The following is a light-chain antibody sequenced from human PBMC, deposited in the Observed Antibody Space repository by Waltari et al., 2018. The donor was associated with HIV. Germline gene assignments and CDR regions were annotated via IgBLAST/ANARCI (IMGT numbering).Light chain of an antibody. Sequence: QSVLTQPPSASGTPGQRVTISCSGSSSNIGRTYVCWSHQLPGTAPKLLIYRNNERPSGVPDRFSGSKSGTSASLAISGLRSEDEADYYCAAWDDSLSGLYVFGTGTKVTVL. J-gene: IGLJ1*01. CDR2: RNN. CDR3: AAWDDSLSGLYV. V-gene: IGLV1-47*01. CDR1: SSNIGRTY.